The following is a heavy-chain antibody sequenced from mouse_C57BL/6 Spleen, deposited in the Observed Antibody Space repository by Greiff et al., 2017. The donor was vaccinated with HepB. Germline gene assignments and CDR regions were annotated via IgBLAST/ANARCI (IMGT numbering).Heavy chain of an antibody. J-gene: IGHJ3*01. CDR1: GYAFSSYW. CDR3: ARLSTGTSVAY. CDR2: IYPGDGDT. Sequence: VKLVESGAELVKPGASVKISCKASGYAFSSYWMNWVKQRPGKGLEWIGQIYPGDGDTNYNGKFKGKATLTADKSSSTAYMQLSSLTSEDSAVYFCARLSTGTSVAYWGQGTLVTVSA. D-gene: IGHD4-1*02. V-gene: IGHV1-80*01.